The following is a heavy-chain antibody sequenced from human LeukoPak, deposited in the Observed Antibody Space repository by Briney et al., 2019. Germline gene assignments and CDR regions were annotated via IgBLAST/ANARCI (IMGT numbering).Heavy chain of an antibody. V-gene: IGHV3-23*01. Sequence: PGGSLRLSCAGTGFAFNMFAIDWVRQAPGKGLEWVSGLSRGGSTTNYADPVKGRFTISRDKSQNSVFLQLNSLRPEDTAVYYCARQQRIRHCSEGVCTEGYYFDYWGQGTLVTVSS. D-gene: IGHD2-15*01. CDR1: GFAFNMFA. J-gene: IGHJ4*02. CDR2: LSRGGSTT. CDR3: ARQQRIRHCSEGVCTEGYYFDY.